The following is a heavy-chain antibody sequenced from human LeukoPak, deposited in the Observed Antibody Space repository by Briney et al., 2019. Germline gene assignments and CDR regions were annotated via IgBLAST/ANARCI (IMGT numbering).Heavy chain of an antibody. V-gene: IGHV4-34*01. Sequence: SETLSLTCTVSGGSISSYYWSWIRQPAGKGLEWIGEINHSGSTNYNPSLKSRVTISVDTSKNQFSLKLSSVTAADTAVYYCARCKDDSSGSSDEAFDIWGQGTMVTVSS. CDR1: GGSISSYY. D-gene: IGHD3-22*01. CDR3: ARCKDDSSGSSDEAFDI. J-gene: IGHJ3*02. CDR2: INHSGST.